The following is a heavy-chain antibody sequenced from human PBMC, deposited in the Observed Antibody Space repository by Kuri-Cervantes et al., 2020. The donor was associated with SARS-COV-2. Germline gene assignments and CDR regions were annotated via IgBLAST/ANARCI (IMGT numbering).Heavy chain of an antibody. V-gene: IGHV3-30*02. J-gene: IGHJ4*02. CDR3: AKEIYQLLGSAAGPMGFDY. CDR1: GFTFSSYG. D-gene: IGHD2-2*01. CDR2: IRYDGSNK. Sequence: GESLKISCAASGFTFSSYGMHWVRQAPGKGLEWVAFIRYDGSNKYYADSVKGRFTISRDNSKNTLYLQMNSLRAEDTAVYYCAKEIYQLLGSAAGPMGFDYWGQGTLVTVSS.